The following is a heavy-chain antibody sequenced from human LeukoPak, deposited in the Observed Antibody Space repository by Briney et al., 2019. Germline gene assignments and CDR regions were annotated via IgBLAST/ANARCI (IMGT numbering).Heavy chain of an antibody. V-gene: IGHV3-30-3*01. CDR1: GFTFSSYA. Sequence: PGGSLTLSSAASGFTFSSYAMHWVRPAPGKGLEWVAAISYDGGNKNYADSVKGRFTISRDNSKNTLYLQMNSLSAEDTAVFYCARDDCSGGSCYSGHAFDIWGQGTMVTVSS. CDR3: ARDDCSGGSCYSGHAFDI. J-gene: IGHJ3*02. CDR2: ISYDGGNK. D-gene: IGHD2-15*01.